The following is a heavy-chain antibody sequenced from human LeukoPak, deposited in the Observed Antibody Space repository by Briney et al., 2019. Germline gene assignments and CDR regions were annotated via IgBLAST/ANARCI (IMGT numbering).Heavy chain of an antibody. CDR2: INPNSGGT. CDR3: ARVGAATPRSPYAEYFQH. J-gene: IGHJ1*01. V-gene: IGHV1-2*02. CDR1: GYTFTGYY. D-gene: IGHD2-15*01. Sequence: ASVKVSCKASGYTFTGYYMHWVRQAPGQGLEWMGWINPNSGGTNYAQKFQGRVTMTRDTSISTAYMELSRLRSDDTAVYYCARVGAATPRSPYAEYFQHWGQGTLVTVSS.